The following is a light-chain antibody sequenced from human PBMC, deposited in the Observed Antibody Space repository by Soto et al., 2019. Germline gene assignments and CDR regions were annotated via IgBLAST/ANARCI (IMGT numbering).Light chain of an antibody. J-gene: IGKJ2*01. CDR3: QQYGSSSYT. CDR2: DAY. V-gene: IGKV3-20*01. CDR1: QSVSSSY. Sequence: EIVLTQSPGTLSLSPGERATLSCRASQSVSSSYLAWYQQKPGQAPRLLIYDAYSRATGIPDRFCGSGSGPDVNLTISRLETEAFAVYYCQQYGSSSYTCCQGTKPEIK.